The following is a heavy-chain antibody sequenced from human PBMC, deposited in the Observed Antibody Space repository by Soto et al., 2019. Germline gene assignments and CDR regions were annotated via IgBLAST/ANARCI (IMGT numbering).Heavy chain of an antibody. CDR3: ARLYSSSWYDAFDI. Sequence: EVQLVESGGGLVQPGRSLRLSCTASGFTFGDYAMSWFRQAPGKGLEWVGFIRSKAYGGTTEYAASVKGRFTISRDDSKSIAYLQMNSLKTEDTAVYYCARLYSSSWYDAFDIWGQGTMVTVSS. J-gene: IGHJ3*02. CDR2: IRSKAYGGTT. CDR1: GFTFGDYA. D-gene: IGHD6-13*01. V-gene: IGHV3-49*03.